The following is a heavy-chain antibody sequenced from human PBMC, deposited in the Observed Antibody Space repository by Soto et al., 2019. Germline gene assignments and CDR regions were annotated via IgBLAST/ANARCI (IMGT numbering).Heavy chain of an antibody. D-gene: IGHD3-16*02. J-gene: IGHJ4*02. CDR3: ARGGITFGGVINLGDY. CDR2: IYYSGST. V-gene: IGHV4-31*03. Sequence: SETLSLTCTVSGGSISSGGYYWSWIRQHPGKGLEWIGYIYYSGSTYYNPSLKSRVTISVDTSKNQFSLKLSSVTAADTAVYYCARGGITFGGVINLGDYWGQGTLVTVSS. CDR1: GGSISSGGYY.